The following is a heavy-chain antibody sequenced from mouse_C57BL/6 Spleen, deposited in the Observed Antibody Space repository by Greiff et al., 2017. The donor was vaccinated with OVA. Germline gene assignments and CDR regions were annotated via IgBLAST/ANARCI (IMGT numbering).Heavy chain of an antibody. J-gene: IGHJ2*01. Sequence: EVHLVESEGGLVQPGSSMKLSCTASGFTFSDYYMAWVRQVPEKGLEWVANINYDGSSTYYLDSLKSRFIISRDNAKNILYLQMSSLKSEDTATYYCEREGKACYSNYGEFDYWGQGTTLTVSS. D-gene: IGHD2-5*01. V-gene: IGHV5-16*01. CDR2: INYDGSST. CDR1: GFTFSDYY. CDR3: EREGKACYSNYGEFDY.